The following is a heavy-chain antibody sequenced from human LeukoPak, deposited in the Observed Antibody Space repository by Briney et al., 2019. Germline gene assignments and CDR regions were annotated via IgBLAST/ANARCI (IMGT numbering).Heavy chain of an antibody. Sequence: GGSLRLSCAASGFTFSSYGMHWVRQAPGKGLEWVAFIRYDGSNKYYADSVKGRFTISRDNSKNTLYLQMNSLRAEDTAVYYCAKGGVDPAAGYPYYYYMDVWGKGTTVTVSS. CDR1: GFTFSSYG. J-gene: IGHJ6*03. V-gene: IGHV3-30*02. CDR2: IRYDGSNK. CDR3: AKGGVDPAAGYPYYYYMDV. D-gene: IGHD6-13*01.